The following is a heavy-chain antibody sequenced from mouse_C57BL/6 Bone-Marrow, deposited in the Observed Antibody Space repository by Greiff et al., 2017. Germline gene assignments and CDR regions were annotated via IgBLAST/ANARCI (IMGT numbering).Heavy chain of an antibody. J-gene: IGHJ2*01. CDR3: ARSYYSNYLDY. D-gene: IGHD2-5*01. Sequence: DVKLVESGGGLVQPGGSLKLSCAASGFTFSDYYMYWVRQTPEKRLEWVAYISNGGGSTYYPDTVKGRFTISRDNAKNTLYLQMSRLKSEDTAMYYGARSYYSNYLDYWGQGTTLTVSS. CDR2: ISNGGGST. CDR1: GFTFSDYY. V-gene: IGHV5-12*01.